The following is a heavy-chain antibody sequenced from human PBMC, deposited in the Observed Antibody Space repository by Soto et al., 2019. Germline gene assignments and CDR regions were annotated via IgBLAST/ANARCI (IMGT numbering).Heavy chain of an antibody. CDR3: AKDLRSGYIIGYYGMDV. CDR2: ISWDGGST. V-gene: IGHV3-43*01. D-gene: IGHD3-22*01. J-gene: IGHJ6*02. Sequence: PGGSLRLSCAASGFTFDDYTMHWVRQAPGKGLEWVSLISWDGGSTYYADSVKGRFTISRDNSKNSLYLQMNSLRTEDTALYYCAKDLRSGYIIGYYGMDVWGQGTTVTVSS. CDR1: GFTFDDYT.